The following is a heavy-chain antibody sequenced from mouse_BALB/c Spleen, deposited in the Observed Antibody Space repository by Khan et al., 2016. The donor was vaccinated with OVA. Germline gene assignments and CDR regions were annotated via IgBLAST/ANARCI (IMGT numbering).Heavy chain of an antibody. CDR1: GYTFTSYW. V-gene: IGHV1-52*01. J-gene: IGHJ3*01. CDR2: IDPYDSET. CDR3: ARNPFAY. Sequence: VQLQQSGAELVRPGASVKLSCEASGYTFTSYWMNWVKQSPEQGLEWIGRIDPYDSETHYNQNFKDKAILTVDKSSSTAYMQLSSLTSEDSAVDFCARNPFAYWGQGTLVTVSA.